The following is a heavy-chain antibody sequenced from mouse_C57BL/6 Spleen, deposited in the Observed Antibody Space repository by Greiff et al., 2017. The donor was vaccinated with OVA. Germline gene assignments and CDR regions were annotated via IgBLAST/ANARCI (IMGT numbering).Heavy chain of an antibody. D-gene: IGHD1-1*01. CDR1: GYTFTDYN. J-gene: IGHJ4*01. CDR3: AREGYYGSSYDYYAMDY. V-gene: IGHV1-22*01. Sequence: VQLQQSGPELVKPGASVKMSCKASGYTFTDYNMHWVKQSHGKSLEWIGYINPDNGGTSYNQKFKGKATLTENKSSSTAYMELRSLTSEDSAVYYCAREGYYGSSYDYYAMDYWGQGTSVTVSS. CDR2: INPDNGGT.